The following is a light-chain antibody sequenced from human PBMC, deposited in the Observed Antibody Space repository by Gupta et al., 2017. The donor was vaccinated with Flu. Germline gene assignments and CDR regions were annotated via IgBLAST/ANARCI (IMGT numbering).Light chain of an antibody. V-gene: IGKV2-28*01. J-gene: IGKJ1*01. Sequence: DVVMTQSPLSLPVTPGEPASISCTSSQSLLHINGYNYLDWYLQKPGQSPQLLIYLGSNRASGVPDRFSGSGSGTDFTLKINRVEAEDVGVYYCMQPLQTPWTFGQGTRVELK. CDR1: QSLLHINGYNY. CDR2: LGS. CDR3: MQPLQTPWT.